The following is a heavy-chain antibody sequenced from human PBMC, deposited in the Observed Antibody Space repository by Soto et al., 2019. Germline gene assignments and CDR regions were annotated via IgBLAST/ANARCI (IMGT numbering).Heavy chain of an antibody. V-gene: IGHV3-11*06. J-gene: IGHJ6*02. CDR2: ISTRSTYT. CDR1: GFIFSDYY. D-gene: IGHD1-1*01. CDR3: GRDLAWKRGKVGRYYYGMDV. Sequence: QVLLVESGGGLVKAGGSLRLSCAASGFIFSDYYMSWVRQTPGKGLEWVSYISTRSTYTNYADSVKGRFTISRDNTKNSLYLQMDSLRVEDTAVYYCGRDLAWKRGKVGRYYYGMDVWGQGTTVTVSS.